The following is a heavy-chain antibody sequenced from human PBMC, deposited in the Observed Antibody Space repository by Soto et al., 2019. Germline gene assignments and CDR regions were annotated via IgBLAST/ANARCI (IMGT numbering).Heavy chain of an antibody. D-gene: IGHD6-19*01. V-gene: IGHV4-4*07. CDR3: AREYTETVAGPTPYYFDY. CDR2: IYTTGDT. J-gene: IGHJ4*02. CDR1: GDSISSYY. Sequence: QVQLQESGPGLVKPSETLSLTCSVSGDSISSYYWSWIRQPAGKGLEWIGRIYTTGDTNYNPSLTSRVTMSLDTSKNQFSLKLSSVTAADTAVYYCAREYTETVAGPTPYYFDYWGQGTLVTVSS.